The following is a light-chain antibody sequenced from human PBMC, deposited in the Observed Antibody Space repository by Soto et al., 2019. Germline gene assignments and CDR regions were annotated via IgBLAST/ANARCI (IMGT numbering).Light chain of an antibody. CDR3: QQRSNWPPLT. Sequence: EIVLTQSPATLSLSPGERATLSCRASQSVSSYLAWYQQKPGQAPRLLIYDASNRATGIPARFSGSGSGTDVTLTISSLVPEDFAVYYCQQRSNWPPLTFGQGTKVEIK. V-gene: IGKV3-11*01. J-gene: IGKJ1*01. CDR2: DAS. CDR1: QSVSSY.